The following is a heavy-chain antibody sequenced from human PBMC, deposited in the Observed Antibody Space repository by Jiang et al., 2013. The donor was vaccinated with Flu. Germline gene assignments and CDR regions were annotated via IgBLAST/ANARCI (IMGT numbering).Heavy chain of an antibody. CDR1: GYTFTSHW. J-gene: IGHJ5*02. D-gene: IGHD6-13*01. Sequence: GAEVKKPGASVKVSCKASGYTFTSHWMHWVRQAPGQGLEWMAIINPSDGRTNYAEKFQGRVTLTRDTSTSTVYMELSSLRSEDTAVYYCARDSSAAETSWWFDPWGQGTLVTVSS. CDR2: INPSDGRT. CDR3: ARDSSAAETSWWFDP. V-gene: IGHV1-46*01.